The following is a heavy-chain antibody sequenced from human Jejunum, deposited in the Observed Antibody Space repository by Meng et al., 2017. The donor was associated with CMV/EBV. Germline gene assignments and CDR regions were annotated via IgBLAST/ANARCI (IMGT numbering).Heavy chain of an antibody. J-gene: IGHJ4*02. Sequence: CTVSGGYISSYYWSWIRQPPGKGLEWIGYISYSGSTNYNPSLKSRVTISVDTSKNQFSLKLASVTAADTGVYYCARDRASGSEFDCWGQGTLVTVS. CDR1: GGYISSYY. D-gene: IGHD1-26*01. CDR2: ISYSGST. V-gene: IGHV4-59*01. CDR3: ARDRASGSEFDC.